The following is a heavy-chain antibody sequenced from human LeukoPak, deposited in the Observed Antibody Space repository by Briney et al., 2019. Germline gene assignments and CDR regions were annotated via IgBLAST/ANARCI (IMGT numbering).Heavy chain of an antibody. D-gene: IGHD5-18*01. Sequence: GGSLRLSCAASGFTFSSYAMGWVRQAPGKGLEWVSAISGSGGTTYYADSVKGRFTISRDKSKNTLYLQMNSLRAEDTAVYYCAKAWGTPPPRYSYGLDDYFDYWGQGTLVTVSS. CDR1: GFTFSSYA. V-gene: IGHV3-23*01. J-gene: IGHJ4*02. CDR3: AKAWGTPPPRYSYGLDDYFDY. CDR2: ISGSGGTT.